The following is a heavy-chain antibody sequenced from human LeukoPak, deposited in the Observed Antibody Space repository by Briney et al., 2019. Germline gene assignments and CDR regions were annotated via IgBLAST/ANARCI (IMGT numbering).Heavy chain of an antibody. CDR1: GYTFTSYG. Sequence: ASVKVSCKASGYTFTSYGISWVRQAPGQGLEWMGWISAYNGNTNYAQKLKGRVTMTTDTSTSTAYMELRSLRSDDTAVYYCARHLGCSGGSCYAIGYYYYYGMDVWGKGTTVTVSS. D-gene: IGHD2-15*01. CDR2: ISAYNGNT. J-gene: IGHJ6*04. V-gene: IGHV1-18*04. CDR3: ARHLGCSGGSCYAIGYYYYYGMDV.